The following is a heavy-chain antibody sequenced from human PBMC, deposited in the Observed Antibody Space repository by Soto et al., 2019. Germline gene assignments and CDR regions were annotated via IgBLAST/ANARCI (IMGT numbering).Heavy chain of an antibody. CDR3: ARAVGGYSQTNWFDP. Sequence: EVQLVESGGGLVKPGGSLRLSCAASGFTFSSYSRNWVRQAPGKGLEWVSSISSSSSYIYYADSVKGRFTISRDNAKNSLYLQMNSLRAEDTAVYYCARAVGGYSQTNWFDPWGQGTLVTVSS. J-gene: IGHJ5*02. V-gene: IGHV3-21*01. CDR2: ISSSSSYI. D-gene: IGHD5-12*01. CDR1: GFTFSSYS.